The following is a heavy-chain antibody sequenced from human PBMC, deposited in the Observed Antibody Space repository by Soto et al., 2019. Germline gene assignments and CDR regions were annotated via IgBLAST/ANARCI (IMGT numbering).Heavy chain of an antibody. CDR2: ISYNSGSV. CDR1: GFTFDDYA. CDR3: SFSVVGFWRGYYSDRGFDH. D-gene: IGHD3-3*01. J-gene: IGHJ4*02. V-gene: IGHV3-9*01. Sequence: EVQLVESGGGLVQPGNSLRLSCAGSGFTFDDYAMHWVRQAPGKGLEWVSGISYNSGSVGYADSVSGRFTISRDRAKKSLYLEMNCLKTEDTAFYYGSFSVVGFWRGYYSDRGFDHWVQGSLVSVSS.